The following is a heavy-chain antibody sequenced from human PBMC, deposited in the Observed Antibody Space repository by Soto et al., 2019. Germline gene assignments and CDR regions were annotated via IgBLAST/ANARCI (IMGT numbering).Heavy chain of an antibody. CDR2: IYYSGST. V-gene: IGHV4-31*03. J-gene: IGHJ4*02. Sequence: SETLSLTCTVSGGSISSGGYYWSWIRQHPGKGLEWIGYIYYSGSTYYNPPLKSRVNILVDTSRNQFSLKLTSVTAADTAVYYCARVSSGYSYGYIFDHWGQGTLVTVSS. D-gene: IGHD5-18*01. CDR3: ARVSSGYSYGYIFDH. CDR1: GGSISSGGYY.